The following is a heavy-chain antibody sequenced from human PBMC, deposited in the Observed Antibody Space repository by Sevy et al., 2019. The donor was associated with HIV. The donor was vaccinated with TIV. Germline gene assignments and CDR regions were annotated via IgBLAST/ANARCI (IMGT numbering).Heavy chain of an antibody. V-gene: IGHV5-51*01. D-gene: IGHD3-10*01. CDR3: ARETMVRGVIYAFDI. J-gene: IGHJ3*02. CDR1: GYSFTSYW. Sequence: GESLKISCKGSGYSFTSYWIGWVRQMPGKGLEWMGIIYPGDSDTSYSPSFQGQVTISADKSISTAYLQWSSLKASDTAMYYCARETMVRGVIYAFDIWGQGTMVTVSS. CDR2: IYPGDSDT.